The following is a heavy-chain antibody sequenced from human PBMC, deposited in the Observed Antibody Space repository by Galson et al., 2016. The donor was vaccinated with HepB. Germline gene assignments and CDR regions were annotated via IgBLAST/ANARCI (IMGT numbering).Heavy chain of an antibody. D-gene: IGHD4-23*01. J-gene: IGHJ4*02. CDR2: ISGSGVGT. CDR1: GFTFRSYT. CDR3: ARDRLASGNHLDY. V-gene: IGHV3-23*01. Sequence: SLRLSCAASGFTFRSYTMSWVRQAPGKGLEWVSAISGSGVGTYYADSVRGRFTISRDNSKNTLYLQMNSLRAEDTAVYYCARDRLASGNHLDYWGQGTLVTVSS.